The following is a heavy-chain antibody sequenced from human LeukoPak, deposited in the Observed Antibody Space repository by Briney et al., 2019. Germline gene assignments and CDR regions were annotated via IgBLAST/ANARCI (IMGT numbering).Heavy chain of an antibody. CDR2: ISPGDSDT. J-gene: IGHJ6*03. CDR1: GYSFTTYW. CDR3: ARQWRPKGITMIRGVRPYYYMDV. D-gene: IGHD3-10*01. Sequence: GESLKISCKGSGYSFTTYWIGWVRQMPGKGLEWMGVISPGDSDTRYSPSFQGQVTISADKSIGTAYLQWSSLKASDTAMYYCARQWRPKGITMIRGVRPYYYMDVWGKGTTVTISS. V-gene: IGHV5-51*01.